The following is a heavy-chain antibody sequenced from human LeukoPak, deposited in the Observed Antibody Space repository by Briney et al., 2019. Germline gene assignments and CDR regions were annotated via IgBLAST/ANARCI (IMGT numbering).Heavy chain of an antibody. CDR3: AKVGGYSYGFPLDY. CDR1: GFTVSSNY. J-gene: IGHJ4*02. V-gene: IGHV3-53*01. D-gene: IGHD5-18*01. CDR2: IYSGGST. Sequence: GGSLRLSCAASGFTVSSNYMSWVRQAPGKGLEWVSVIYSGGSTYYADSVKGRFTISRDNSKNTLYLQMNSLRAEDTAVYYCAKVGGYSYGFPLDYWGQGTLVTVSS.